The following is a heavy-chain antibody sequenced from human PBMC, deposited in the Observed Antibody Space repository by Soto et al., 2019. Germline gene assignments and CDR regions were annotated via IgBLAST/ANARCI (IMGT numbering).Heavy chain of an antibody. J-gene: IGHJ4*02. D-gene: IGHD2-2*01. Sequence: DVRLLESGGGLVQPGGSLRLSCAASGFTFSSYSMSWVRQAPGKGLEWVSTIGTSASTYYGDSVRGRFTTSRDNSRNTLYLQMNSLRAEDTPVYYCADLSRYCTSSNCDWGQGTVVTVSS. CDR1: GFTFSSYS. V-gene: IGHV3-23*01. CDR2: IGTSAST. CDR3: ADLSRYCTSSNCD.